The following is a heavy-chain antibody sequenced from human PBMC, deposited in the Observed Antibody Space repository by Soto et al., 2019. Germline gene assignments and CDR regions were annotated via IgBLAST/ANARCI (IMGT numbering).Heavy chain of an antibody. CDR3: ARDHYGMDV. V-gene: IGHV3-30-3*01. CDR2: ISYDGSNE. J-gene: IGHJ6*02. CDR1: GFTFTNYA. Sequence: GGSLRLSCAASGFTFTNYAMHWVRQAPGKGLEWVAVISYDGSNEYYADSVKGRFTISRDNSKSTLFLQMNSLRAEDTAVYHCARDHYGMDVWGQGTTVTVSS.